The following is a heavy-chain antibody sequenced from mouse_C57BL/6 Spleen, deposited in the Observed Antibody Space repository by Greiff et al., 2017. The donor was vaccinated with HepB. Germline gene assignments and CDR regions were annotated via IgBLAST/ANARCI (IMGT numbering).Heavy chain of an antibody. CDR2: INPGSGGT. Sequence: VQLQQSGAELVRPGTSVKVSCKASGYAFTNYLIEWVKQRPGQGLEWIGVINPGSGGTNYNEKFKGKATLTADKSSSTAYMQLSSLTSEDSAVYFCARPYGYDGFAYWGQGTLVTVSA. V-gene: IGHV1-54*01. J-gene: IGHJ3*01. D-gene: IGHD2-2*01. CDR1: GYAFTNYL. CDR3: ARPYGYDGFAY.